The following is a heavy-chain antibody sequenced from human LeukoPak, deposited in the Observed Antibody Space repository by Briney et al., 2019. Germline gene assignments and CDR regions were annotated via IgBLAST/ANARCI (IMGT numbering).Heavy chain of an antibody. CDR3: ATAGGVVGATDGTTVDY. J-gene: IGHJ4*02. D-gene: IGHD1-26*01. Sequence: ASVKVSCKVSGYTLTELSIHWVRQAPGKGLEWMGGLDSEDGETTYAQKFQGRVTMTEDTSTDTAYMELSSLRSEDTAVYYCATAGGVVGATDGTTVDYWGQGTLVTVSS. CDR2: LDSEDGET. V-gene: IGHV1-24*01. CDR1: GYTLTELS.